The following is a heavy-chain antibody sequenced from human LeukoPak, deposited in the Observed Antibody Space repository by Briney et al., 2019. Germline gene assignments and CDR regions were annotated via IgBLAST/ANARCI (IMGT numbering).Heavy chain of an antibody. Sequence: GGSLRLSCAASGFTFSSYWMNWARQAPGKGLEWVAVISYDGSNKYYADSVKGRFTISRDNSKNTLYLQMNSLRAEDTAVYYCARDYGVLRFLEWLSSYYFDYWGQGTLVTVSS. CDR3: ARDYGVLRFLEWLSSYYFDY. V-gene: IGHV3-30-3*01. D-gene: IGHD3-3*01. CDR1: GFTFSSYW. CDR2: ISYDGSNK. J-gene: IGHJ4*02.